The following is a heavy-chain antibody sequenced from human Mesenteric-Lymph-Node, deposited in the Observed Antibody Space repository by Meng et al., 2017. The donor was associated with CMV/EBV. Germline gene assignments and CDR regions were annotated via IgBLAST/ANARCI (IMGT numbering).Heavy chain of an antibody. Sequence: QGNLHGGGAVLFKPSDTLAIPCAVYGGSFSGYYWSCIRQPPGKGLEWIGEINHSGSTNYNPSLKSRVTISVDTSKNQFSLKLSSVTAADTAVYYCARHQRWLKSEGGFNYWGQGTLVTVAS. CDR2: INHSGST. CDR1: GGSFSGYY. D-gene: IGHD4-23*01. J-gene: IGHJ4*02. CDR3: ARHQRWLKSEGGFNY. V-gene: IGHV4-34*01.